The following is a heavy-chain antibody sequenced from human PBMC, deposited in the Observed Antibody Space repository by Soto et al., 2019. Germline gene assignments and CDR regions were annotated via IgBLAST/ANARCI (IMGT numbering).Heavy chain of an antibody. Sequence: GESLKISCKGSGYSFTSYWISWVRRMPGRGLEWMGRIDPSDSYTNYSPSFQGHVTISADKSISTAYLQWSSLKASDTAMYYCAREGTWGYSGYAPGGYYGMDVWGQGTTVTVSS. CDR2: IDPSDSYT. D-gene: IGHD5-12*01. J-gene: IGHJ6*02. CDR3: AREGTWGYSGYAPGGYYGMDV. CDR1: GYSFTSYW. V-gene: IGHV5-10-1*01.